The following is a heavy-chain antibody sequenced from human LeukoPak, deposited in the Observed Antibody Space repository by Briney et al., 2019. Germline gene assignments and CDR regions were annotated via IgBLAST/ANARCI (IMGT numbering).Heavy chain of an antibody. D-gene: IGHD6-13*01. J-gene: IGHJ4*02. V-gene: IGHV4-34*01. CDR2: INHSGST. Sequence: PSETLSLTCAVYGGSFSGYYWSWIRQPPGKGLEWIGEINHSGSTNYNPSLKSRVTISVDTSKNQFSLKLSSVTAADTAVYYWARFSSSWYHAKGVFDYWGQGTLVTVSS. CDR3: ARFSSSWYHAKGVFDY. CDR1: GGSFSGYY.